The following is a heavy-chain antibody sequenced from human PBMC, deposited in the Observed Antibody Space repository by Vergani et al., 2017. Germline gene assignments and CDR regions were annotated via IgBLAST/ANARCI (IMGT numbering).Heavy chain of an antibody. J-gene: IGHJ6*03. CDR1: GGSISSGDHC. Sequence: QVQLQESGPGVVKPSQTLSLTCAASGGSISSGDHCWTWIRQRPGKGLGRIGDIFYSGTTYDNPSLRSRLTMSVDTSQNQFSLKLRSVNAADTAVYYCARVDTQVPATSHFYYMDVWGKGTTVVVSS. V-gene: IGHV4-31*11. CDR2: IFYSGTT. CDR3: ARVDTQVPATSHFYYMDV. D-gene: IGHD6-25*01.